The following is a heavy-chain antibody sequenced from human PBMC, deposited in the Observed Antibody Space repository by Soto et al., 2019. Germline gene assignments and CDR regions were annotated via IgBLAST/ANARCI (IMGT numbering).Heavy chain of an antibody. D-gene: IGHD3-22*01. CDR2: ISSSSSTI. CDR3: ARDDYPYYDDSSGYHFDY. Sequence: LRLSCTASGFTFSTYNMNWVRQAPGKGLEWVSYISSSSSTIHYADSVKGRFTISRDNAKNSLYLQMNSLRAEDTAVYYCARDDYPYYDDSSGYHFDYWGQGTLVTVSS. V-gene: IGHV3-48*01. J-gene: IGHJ4*02. CDR1: GFTFSTYN.